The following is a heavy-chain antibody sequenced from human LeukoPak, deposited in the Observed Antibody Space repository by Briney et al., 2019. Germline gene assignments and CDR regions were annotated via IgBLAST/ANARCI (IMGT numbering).Heavy chain of an antibody. V-gene: IGHV3-11*01. J-gene: IGHJ4*02. CDR3: AKDLIRDTGMFIPGH. CDR1: GFSFSDYY. D-gene: IGHD3-16*01. CDR2: ISSSGNAI. Sequence: PGGSLRLSCAASGFSFSDYYMSWIRQAPGKGLEWLSYISSSGNAIHYADSVKGRFTISRDNAENSLYLQMNSLRVEDTALYYCAKDLIRDTGMFIPGHWGQGTQVTVSS.